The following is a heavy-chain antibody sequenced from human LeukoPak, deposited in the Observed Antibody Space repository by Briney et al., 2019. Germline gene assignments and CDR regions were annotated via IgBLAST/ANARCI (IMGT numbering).Heavy chain of an antibody. CDR3: ARDVSEGGLLWFGEAYYYYGMDV. CDR2: ISSSGSTI. V-gene: IGHV3-11*01. Sequence: GGSLRLSCAASGFTFSDYYMSWIRQAPGKGLEWVSYISSSGSTIYYADSVKGRFTISRDNAKNSLYLQMNSLRAEDTAVYYCARDVSEGGLLWFGEAYYYYGMDVWGQGTTVTVSS. J-gene: IGHJ6*02. CDR1: GFTFSDYY. D-gene: IGHD3-10*01.